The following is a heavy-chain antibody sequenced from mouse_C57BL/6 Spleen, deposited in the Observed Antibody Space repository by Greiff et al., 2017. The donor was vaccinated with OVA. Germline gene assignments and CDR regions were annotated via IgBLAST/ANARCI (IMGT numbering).Heavy chain of an antibody. CDR1: GYPFTSYW. V-gene: IGHV1-55*01. Sequence: VQLQQPGAELVKPGASVKMSCKASGYPFTSYWITWVKQRPGQGLEWIGDIYPGSGSTNYNEKFKSKATLTVYTSSSTAYMQLSSLTSEDSAFYYVARQGSTRGSNWYCDVWGTGTTVTVSS. CDR2: IYPGSGST. J-gene: IGHJ1*03. D-gene: IGHD1-1*01. CDR3: ARQGSTRGSNWYCDV.